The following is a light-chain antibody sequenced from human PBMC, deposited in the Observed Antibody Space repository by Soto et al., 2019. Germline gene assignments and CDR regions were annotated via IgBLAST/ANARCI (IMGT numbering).Light chain of an antibody. J-gene: IGKJ1*01. CDR3: QHYSLYSPWT. CDR1: QFVSSR. Sequence: DIVVTQSPATLSASPGERVTLSCRASQFVSSRLAWYQRRPGQVPRLLIYDTSTRAPGISARFSGSGSGTEFTLTISSLQPDDSATYYCQHYSLYSPWTFGQGTKVDIK. V-gene: IGKV3-15*01. CDR2: DTS.